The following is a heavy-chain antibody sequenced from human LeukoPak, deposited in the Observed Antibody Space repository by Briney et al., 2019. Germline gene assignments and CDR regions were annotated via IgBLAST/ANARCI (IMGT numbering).Heavy chain of an antibody. CDR2: IHYTGST. Sequence: SETLSLTCTVSGASISSGGYYWSWIRQHPGKGLEWNGYIHYTGSTYYNASLKSRVTISVDTSKNQFSLKLSSVTAADTAVYYCARNYMTSARFDPWGQGTLVTVSS. D-gene: IGHD1-7*01. V-gene: IGHV4-31*03. J-gene: IGHJ5*02. CDR3: ARNYMTSARFDP. CDR1: GASISSGGYY.